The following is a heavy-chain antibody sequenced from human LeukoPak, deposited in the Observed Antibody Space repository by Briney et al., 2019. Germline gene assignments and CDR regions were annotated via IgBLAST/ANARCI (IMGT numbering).Heavy chain of an antibody. V-gene: IGHV3-23*01. Sequence: GGSLRLSCAASGFSFNAYAMSWVRQAPGKGLEWVSTLSGSGGSTYYADSVKGRFTVSRDNSKNTLYLQMNSLRAEDTAVYYCAKESLRNGYNLDSWGQGTLVTVSS. D-gene: IGHD5-24*01. J-gene: IGHJ4*02. CDR3: AKESLRNGYNLDS. CDR1: GFSFNAYA. CDR2: LSGSGGST.